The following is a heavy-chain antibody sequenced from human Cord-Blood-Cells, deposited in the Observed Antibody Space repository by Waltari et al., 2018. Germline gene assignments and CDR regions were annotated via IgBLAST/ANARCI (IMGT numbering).Heavy chain of an antibody. CDR1: GFTFTSPY. CDR2: IVVGSGNT. Sequence: QMQLVQAGPEVKKPGTSVKVPCKASGFTFTSPYVQWVRPARGQRLEWIGWIVVGSGNTNYAQKFQERVTITRDMSTSTAYMELSSLRSEDTAVYYCAADRGGSYGPDAFDIWGQGTMVTVSS. CDR3: AADRGGSYGPDAFDI. J-gene: IGHJ3*02. V-gene: IGHV1-58*01. D-gene: IGHD1-26*01.